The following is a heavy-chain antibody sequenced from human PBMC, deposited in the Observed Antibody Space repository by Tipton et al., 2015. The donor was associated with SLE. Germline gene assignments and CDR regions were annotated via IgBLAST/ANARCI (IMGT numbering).Heavy chain of an antibody. CDR3: VKSAITYYDFWSGYSFFDY. Sequence: SLRLSCSASGFTFSSYAMHWVRQAPGKGLEYVSAISSNGGSTYYADSVKGRFTISRDNSKNTLHLQMSSLRAEDTAVYYCVKSAITYYDFWSGYSFFDYWGQGTLVTVSS. V-gene: IGHV3-64D*09. D-gene: IGHD3-3*01. CDR1: GFTFSSYA. CDR2: ISSNGGST. J-gene: IGHJ4*02.